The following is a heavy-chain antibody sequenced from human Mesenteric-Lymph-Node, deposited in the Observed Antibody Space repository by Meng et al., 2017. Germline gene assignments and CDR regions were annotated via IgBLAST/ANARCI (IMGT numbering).Heavy chain of an antibody. Sequence: SETLSLTCAFSGYSISSGYYWCLIRKPPGKGLGWIGSIYHSGSTYYNPSLKSRVTISVDTSKNQFSLKLSSVTAADTAVYYCARTKGYCSGGSCPGYRLFGPWSRGTVVPFSS. CDR3: ARTKGYCSGGSCPGYRLFGP. V-gene: IGHV4-38-2*01. J-gene: IGHJ5*02. D-gene: IGHD2-15*01. CDR1: GYSISSGYY. CDR2: IYHSGST.